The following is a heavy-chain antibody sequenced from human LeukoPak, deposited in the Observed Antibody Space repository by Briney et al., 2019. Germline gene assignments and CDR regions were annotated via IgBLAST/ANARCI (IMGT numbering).Heavy chain of an antibody. CDR3: ARTDCSSTSCYPTEFDY. Sequence: PGGSLRLSCAASGFTFSSYGMHWVRQAPGKGLEWVAVISYDGSNKYYADSVKGRFTISRDNSKNTLYLQMNSLRAEDTAVYYCARTDCSSTSCYPTEFDYWGQGTLVTVSS. D-gene: IGHD2-2*01. CDR1: GFTFSSYG. J-gene: IGHJ4*02. V-gene: IGHV3-30*03. CDR2: ISYDGSNK.